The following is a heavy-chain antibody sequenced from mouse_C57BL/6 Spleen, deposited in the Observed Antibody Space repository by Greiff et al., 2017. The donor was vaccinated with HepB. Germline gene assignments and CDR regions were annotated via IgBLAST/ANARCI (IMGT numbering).Heavy chain of an antibody. D-gene: IGHD4-1*01. CDR3: ARGDWDGLDY. V-gene: IGHV1-61*01. CDR2: IYPSDSET. Sequence: VQRVESGAELVRPGSSVKLSCKASGYTFTSYWMDWVKQRPGQGLEWIGNIYPSDSETHYNQKFKDKATLTVDKSSSTAYMQLSSLTSEDSAVYYCARGDWDGLDYWGQGTTLTVSS. J-gene: IGHJ2*01. CDR1: GYTFTSYW.